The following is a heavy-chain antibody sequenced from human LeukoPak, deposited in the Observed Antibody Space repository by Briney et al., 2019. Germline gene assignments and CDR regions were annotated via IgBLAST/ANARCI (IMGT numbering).Heavy chain of an antibody. J-gene: IGHJ4*02. CDR1: GFTFSSYE. CDR2: ISSSGSTL. V-gene: IGHV3-48*03. Sequence: PGGSLRLSCAASGFTFSSYEMNWVRQAPGKGLEWVSYISSSGSTLYYADSVKGRFTISRDNAKNSLYLQMNSLRAEDTAVYYCARVLGYSYGYAYDYWGQGTLVTVSS. CDR3: ARVLGYSYGYAYDY. D-gene: IGHD5-18*01.